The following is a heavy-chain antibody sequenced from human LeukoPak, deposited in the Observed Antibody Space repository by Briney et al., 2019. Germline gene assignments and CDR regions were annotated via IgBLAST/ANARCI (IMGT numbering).Heavy chain of an antibody. CDR2: IYSGGST. J-gene: IGHJ3*02. Sequence: GGSLRLSCAASGFTVSSNYMSWVRQAPGKGLEWVSVIYSGGSTYYADSVKGRFTIYRDNSKNTLYLQMNSLRAEDTAVYYCARDRSPLRAFDIWGQGTMVTVSS. CDR3: ARDRSPLRAFDI. V-gene: IGHV3-66*01. CDR1: GFTVSSNY. D-gene: IGHD3-9*01.